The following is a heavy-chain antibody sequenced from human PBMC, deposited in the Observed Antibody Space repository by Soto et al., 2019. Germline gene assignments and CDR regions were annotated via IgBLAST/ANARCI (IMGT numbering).Heavy chain of an antibody. J-gene: IGHJ6*02. CDR2: IYHSGST. CDR3: ARVSGSYYYGMDV. V-gene: IGHV4-4*03. Sequence: PETLSLTCAGSCGTLSPSNWWGWVRQPPGKGLEWIGEIYHSGSTNYNPSLKSRVTISVDKSKNQFSLKLSSVTAADTAVYYCARVSGSYYYGMDVWGQGTTVTVSS. CDR1: CGTLSPSNW. D-gene: IGHD1-26*01.